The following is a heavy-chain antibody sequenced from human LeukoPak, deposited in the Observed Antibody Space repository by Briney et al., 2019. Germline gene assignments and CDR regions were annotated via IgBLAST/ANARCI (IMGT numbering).Heavy chain of an antibody. CDR1: GFTFSSYA. J-gene: IGHJ4*02. CDR3: ARSLDY. V-gene: IGHV3-30-3*01. Sequence: GRSLRLSCAASGFTFSSYAMDWIRQAPGKGLEWVAVISYDGSKKYYADSVRGRFTISRDNSKNTVYLQMNSLSGDDTAVYYCARSLDYWGQGTLVTVSS. CDR2: ISYDGSKK.